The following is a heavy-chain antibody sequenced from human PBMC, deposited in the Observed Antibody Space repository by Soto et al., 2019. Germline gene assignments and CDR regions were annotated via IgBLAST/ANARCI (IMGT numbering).Heavy chain of an antibody. V-gene: IGHV3-23*01. J-gene: IGHJ4*02. D-gene: IGHD6-13*01. CDR3: AKDRGRTWYEDY. CDR1: GFTFSSYA. Sequence: EVQLLESGGGLVQPGGSLRLSCAASGFTFSSYAMTWVRQAPGKGLEWVSAISGSGNTSYYADSVKGRFTISRDSSKKMLYLQMNSLRLEDTAVYYCAKDRGRTWYEDYWGQGTLVTVSS. CDR2: ISGSGNTS.